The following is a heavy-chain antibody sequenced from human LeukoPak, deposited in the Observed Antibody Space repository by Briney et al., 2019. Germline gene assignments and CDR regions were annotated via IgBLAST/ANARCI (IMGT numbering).Heavy chain of an antibody. Sequence: SETLSLTCTVSGGSISSYYWSWIRQPPGKGLEWIGYIYYSGSTNYNPSLKSRVTISVDASKNQFSLKLSSVTAAGTAVYYCARHSRWSDAFDIWGQGTMVTVSS. J-gene: IGHJ3*02. CDR3: ARHSRWSDAFDI. CDR2: IYYSGST. CDR1: GGSISSYY. V-gene: IGHV4-59*08.